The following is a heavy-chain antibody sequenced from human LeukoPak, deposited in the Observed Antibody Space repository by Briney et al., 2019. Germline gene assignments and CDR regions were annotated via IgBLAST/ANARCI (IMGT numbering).Heavy chain of an antibody. Sequence: GGSLRLSCAASGFTFSSYEINWVRQAPGKGLEWVSYISSSGSTIYYADSVRGRFTISRDNAKNSLYLQMNSLRAEDTAVYYCAREPPYYDSSGYHSDAFDIWGQGTMVTVSS. CDR1: GFTFSSYE. D-gene: IGHD3-22*01. V-gene: IGHV3-48*03. CDR2: ISSSGSTI. CDR3: AREPPYYDSSGYHSDAFDI. J-gene: IGHJ3*02.